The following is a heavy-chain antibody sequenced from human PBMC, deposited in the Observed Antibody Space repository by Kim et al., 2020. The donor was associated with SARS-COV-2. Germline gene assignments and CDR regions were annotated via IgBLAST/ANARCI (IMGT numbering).Heavy chain of an antibody. J-gene: IGHJ4*02. CDR3: ARDLVGYSSSSGVFDY. D-gene: IGHD6-6*01. V-gene: IGHV1-18*01. Sequence: KLQGRVTMTTDTSTSTAYMELRSLRSDDTAVYYCARDLVGYSSSSGVFDYWGQGTLVTVSS.